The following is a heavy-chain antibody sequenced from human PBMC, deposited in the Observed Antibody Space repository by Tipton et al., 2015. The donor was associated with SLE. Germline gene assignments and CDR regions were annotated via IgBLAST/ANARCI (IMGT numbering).Heavy chain of an antibody. CDR3: ARLRRRILWLHMDV. J-gene: IGHJ6*03. V-gene: IGHV3-48*03. CDR2: ISSSGNTI. Sequence: SLRLSCAASGFTFSSYGVNWVRQAPGKGLEWVSYISSSGNTIYYADFVKGRFTVSRDNAKNSLNLHMDSLRAEDTAVYYCARLRRRILWLHMDVWGKGTTVTVSS. CDR1: GFTFSSYG. D-gene: IGHD5-24*01.